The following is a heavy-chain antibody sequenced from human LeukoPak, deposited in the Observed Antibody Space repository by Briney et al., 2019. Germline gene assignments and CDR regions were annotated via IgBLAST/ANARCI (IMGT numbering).Heavy chain of an antibody. V-gene: IGHV4-59*12. J-gene: IGHJ4*02. CDR1: GGSISSCY. CDR3: ARAAEYSSGWYLFDY. D-gene: IGHD6-19*01. Sequence: PSETLSLTCTVSGGSISSCYWSWIRQPAGKGLEWIGYIYYSGSTKYKPSLKSRVTISVDTSKNQFSLKLSSVTAADTAMYYCARAAEYSSGWYLFDYWGQGILVTVSA. CDR2: IYYSGST.